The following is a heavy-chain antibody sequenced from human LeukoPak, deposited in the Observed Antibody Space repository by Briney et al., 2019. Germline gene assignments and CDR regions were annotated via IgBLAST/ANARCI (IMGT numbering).Heavy chain of an antibody. CDR1: GFTFSSYA. V-gene: IGHV3-23*01. D-gene: IGHD2-8*02. CDR3: AKLPDIVLVVYAWYFDL. CDR2: ISGSGGST. Sequence: GGSLRLSCAASGFTFSSYAMSWVRQASGKGLEWVSAISGSGGSTYYADSVKGRFTISRDNSKNTLYLQMNSLRAEDTAVYYCAKLPDIVLVVYAWYFDLWGRGTLVTVSS. J-gene: IGHJ2*01.